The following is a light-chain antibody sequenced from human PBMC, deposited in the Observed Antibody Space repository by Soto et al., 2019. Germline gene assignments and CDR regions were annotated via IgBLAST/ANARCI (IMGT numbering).Light chain of an antibody. V-gene: IGKV1-5*01. J-gene: IGKJ1*01. CDR1: QDIGGR. Sequence: DIQMTQSPSSVSASVGYRITITCRASQDIGGRLAWFQQKPGKAPKLLIYHASTLESGVPSRFSGSGSGTEFSLTISSLQPDDFATYYCQQYNSMWTFGQGTKVDI. CDR2: HAS. CDR3: QQYNSMWT.